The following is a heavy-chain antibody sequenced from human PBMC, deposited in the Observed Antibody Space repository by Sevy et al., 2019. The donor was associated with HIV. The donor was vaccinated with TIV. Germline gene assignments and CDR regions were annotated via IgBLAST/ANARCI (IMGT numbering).Heavy chain of an antibody. V-gene: IGHV3-7*01. CDR2: MKQDGSEE. CDR3: VRERLGGYSYSLDY. J-gene: IGHJ4*01. Sequence: GGSLRLSCAASGFSLSIYWMSWVRQAPGKGLEWVATMKQDGSEEDYVDSVKGRFTISRDNAKNSLFLQMNSLSAEDTAVYYCVRERLGGYSYSLDYWGHGTLVTVSS. D-gene: IGHD5-18*01. CDR1: GFSLSIYW.